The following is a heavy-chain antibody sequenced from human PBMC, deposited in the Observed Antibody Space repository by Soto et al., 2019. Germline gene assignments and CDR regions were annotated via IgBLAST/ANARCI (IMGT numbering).Heavy chain of an antibody. Sequence: KPSETLSLTCAVSGGSINSSKWWTWVRQVPGKGLEWIGKIDHNGITNYNPSVKSRVTISQDNSKSQLALQLTSVTAADTAVYYCARPNRDYYYYGMDVWGQGTTVTVSS. J-gene: IGHJ6*02. CDR1: GGSINSSKW. CDR3: ARPNRDYYYYGMDV. V-gene: IGHV4-4*02. CDR2: IDHNGIT.